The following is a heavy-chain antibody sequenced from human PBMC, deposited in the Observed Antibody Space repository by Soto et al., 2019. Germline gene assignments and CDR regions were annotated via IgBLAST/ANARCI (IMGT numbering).Heavy chain of an antibody. V-gene: IGHV2-5*02. CDR3: AHKGGGDRILDY. J-gene: IGHJ4*02. CDR1: GFSLSASGVG. CDR2: IYWDDAK. D-gene: IGHD3-16*01. Sequence: QITLKESGPTLVKPTQTLTLTCTFSGFSLSASGVGVGWIRQPPGKALEWLAIIYWDDAKHYSPSLKSSLTTTKDTSKNQVVLTMTNMDPVETAPYYCAHKGGGDRILDYWGQGTLVTVSS.